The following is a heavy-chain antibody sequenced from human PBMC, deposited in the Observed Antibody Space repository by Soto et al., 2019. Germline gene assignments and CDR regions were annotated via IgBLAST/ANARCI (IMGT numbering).Heavy chain of an antibody. V-gene: IGHV3-48*03. D-gene: IGHD6-6*01. CDR3: ASRYSSSSSYYYGMDV. J-gene: IGHJ6*02. Sequence: WGSLGLSCAASGFTFSSYEMNWVRQAPGKGLEWVSYISSSGSTIYYADSVKGRFTISRDNAKNSLYLQMNSLRAEDTAVYYCASRYSSSSSYYYGMDVWGQGTTVTVSS. CDR2: ISSSGSTI. CDR1: GFTFSSYE.